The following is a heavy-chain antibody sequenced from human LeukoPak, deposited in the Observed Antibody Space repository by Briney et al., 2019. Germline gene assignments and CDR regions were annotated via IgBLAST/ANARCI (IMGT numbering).Heavy chain of an antibody. V-gene: IGHV1-2*02. Sequence: ASVKVSCKASGYTFTSYGISWVRQAPGQGLEWMGWINPNSGGTNYAQKFQGRVTMTRDTSISTAYMELSRLRSDDTAVYYCARDPEIGGTATGDYWGQGTLVTVSS. J-gene: IGHJ4*02. CDR3: ARDPEIGGTATGDY. D-gene: IGHD1/OR15-1a*01. CDR1: GYTFTSYG. CDR2: INPNSGGT.